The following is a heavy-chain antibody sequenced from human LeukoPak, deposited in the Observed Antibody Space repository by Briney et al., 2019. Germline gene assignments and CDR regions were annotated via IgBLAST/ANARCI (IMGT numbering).Heavy chain of an antibody. V-gene: IGHV4-39*07. CDR1: GGSISSSNNY. CDR3: ARDTAVAALGYYYYGMDV. CDR2: INHSGST. J-gene: IGHJ6*02. Sequence: SETLSLTCTVSGGSISSSNNYWGWVRQPPGKGLEWIGEINHSGSTNYNPSLKSRVTISVDTSKNQFSLKLSSVTAADTAVYYCARDTAVAALGYYYYGMDVWGQGTTVTVSS. D-gene: IGHD6-19*01.